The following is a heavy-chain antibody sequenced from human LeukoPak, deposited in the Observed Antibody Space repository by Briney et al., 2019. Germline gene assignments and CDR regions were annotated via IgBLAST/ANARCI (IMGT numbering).Heavy chain of an antibody. V-gene: IGHV1-18*01. CDR3: ARGPIAAAGDF. D-gene: IGHD6-13*01. CDR1: GYTFTNYG. J-gene: IGHJ4*02. Sequence: ASVKVSCKASGYTFTNYGITWVRQAPGQGLEWMGWINANNGNTNYAQNLQGRVTMTRDTSTSTAYMELRSLRSDDTAVYYCARGPIAAAGDFWGQGTLVTVSS. CDR2: INANNGNT.